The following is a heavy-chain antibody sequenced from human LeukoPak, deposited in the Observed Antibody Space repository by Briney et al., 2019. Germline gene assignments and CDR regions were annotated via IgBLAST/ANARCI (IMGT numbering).Heavy chain of an antibody. CDR1: GGSISSGGYY. D-gene: IGHD6-19*01. V-gene: IGHV4-31*03. CDR3: ARAGYSSGWYSYWFDP. CDR2: IYYSGST. Sequence: SETLSLTCTVSGGSISSGGYYWSWIRQHPGKGLEWIGYIYYSGSTYYNPSLKSRVTISVDTSKNQFSLKLSSVTAAGTAVYYCARAGYSSGWYSYWFDPWGQGTLVTVSS. J-gene: IGHJ5*02.